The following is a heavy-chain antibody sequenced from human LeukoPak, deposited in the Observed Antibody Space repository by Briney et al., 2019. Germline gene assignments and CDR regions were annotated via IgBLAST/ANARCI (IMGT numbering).Heavy chain of an antibody. Sequence: PSETLSLTCTVSGGSISSSSYYWDWIRQPPGKGLEWIGSIYYSGSTYYNPSLKSRVTISVDTSKNQFSLKLSSVTAADTAVYYCARLPARDGYNYGAFDYWGQGTLVTVSS. J-gene: IGHJ4*02. V-gene: IGHV4-39*07. CDR3: ARLPARDGYNYGAFDY. CDR1: GGSISSSSYY. CDR2: IYYSGST. D-gene: IGHD5-24*01.